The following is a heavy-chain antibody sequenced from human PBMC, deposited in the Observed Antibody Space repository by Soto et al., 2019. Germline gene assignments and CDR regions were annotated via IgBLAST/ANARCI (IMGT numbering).Heavy chain of an antibody. CDR2: ISGSGGST. CDR3: ARTKRYNWNYAADAFDI. J-gene: IGHJ3*02. Sequence: PGGSLRLSCAASGFTFSSYAMSWVRQAPGKGLEWVSAISGSGGSTYYADSVKGRFTISRDNSKNTLYLQMNSLRAEDTAVYYCARTKRYNWNYAADAFDIWGQGTMVTVSS. D-gene: IGHD1-7*01. V-gene: IGHV3-23*01. CDR1: GFTFSSYA.